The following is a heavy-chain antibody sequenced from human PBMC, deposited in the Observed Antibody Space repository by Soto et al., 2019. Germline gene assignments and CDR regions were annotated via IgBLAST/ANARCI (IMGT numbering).Heavy chain of an antibody. D-gene: IGHD6-6*01. CDR3: ARDWVSIAARPYYGMDV. Sequence: ASANVSYQPSGYTFTSYGISWVRQAPGQGLEWMGWISAYDGNTNYAQKLQGRVTMTTDTSTSTAYMELRSLRSDDTAVYYCARDWVSIAARPYYGMDVWGQGTTVTVS. V-gene: IGHV1-18*04. J-gene: IGHJ6*02. CDR1: GYTFTSYG. CDR2: ISAYDGNT.